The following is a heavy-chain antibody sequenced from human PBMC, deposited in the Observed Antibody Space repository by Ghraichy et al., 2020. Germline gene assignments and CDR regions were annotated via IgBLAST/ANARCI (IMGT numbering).Heavy chain of an antibody. Sequence: SETLSLTCSVSGGSINNYYWNWIRQPPGEGLEWIGNIYYSGSTIYNPSLKSRVTISLDTSKNQFSLKLTSVTAADTAVYYCARGLPTAYGSGTYYNPFDYWGQGTLVTVSP. J-gene: IGHJ4*02. D-gene: IGHD3-10*01. V-gene: IGHV4-59*01. CDR3: ARGLPTAYGSGTYYNPFDY. CDR1: GGSINNYY. CDR2: IYYSGST.